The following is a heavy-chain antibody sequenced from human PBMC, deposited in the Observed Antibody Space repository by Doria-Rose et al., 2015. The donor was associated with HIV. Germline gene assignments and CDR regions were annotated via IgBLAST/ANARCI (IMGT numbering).Heavy chain of an antibody. D-gene: IGHD6-25*01. Sequence: QVQLQESGPGLVKPSETLSLTCTVSGGSVASGTPYWDWIRQTPWKGLEWIGTIYYSGTTYYNPSLMGRVTISLHTSKNKYSLKLISVTAADTGVYYCAKQAVNWFDPWGQGTLVTVSS. CDR1: GGSVASGTPY. V-gene: IGHV4-39*01. CDR3: AKQAVNWFDP. CDR2: IYYSGTT. J-gene: IGHJ5*02.